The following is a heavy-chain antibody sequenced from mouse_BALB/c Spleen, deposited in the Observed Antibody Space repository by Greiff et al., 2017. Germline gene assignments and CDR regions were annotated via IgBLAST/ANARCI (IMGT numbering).Heavy chain of an antibody. J-gene: IGHJ3*01. CDR2: ISYSGST. V-gene: IGHV3-2*02. CDR1: GYSITSDYA. D-gene: IGHD2-4*01. CDR3: APMITTGFAY. Sequence: EVKVEESGPGLVKPSQSLSLTCTVTGYSITSDYAWNWIRQFPGNKLEWMGYISYSGSTSYNPSLKSRISITRDTSKNQFFLQLNSVTTEDTATYYCAPMITTGFAYWGQGTLVTVSA.